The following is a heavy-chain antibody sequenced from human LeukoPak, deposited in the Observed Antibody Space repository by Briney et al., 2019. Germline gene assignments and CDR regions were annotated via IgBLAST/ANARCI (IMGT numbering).Heavy chain of an antibody. J-gene: IGHJ3*02. CDR2: IYYSGRT. D-gene: IGHD1/OR15-1a*01. Sequence: PSETLSLTCTVSGGSIISYYWSWLRQPPGKGLEWIGYIYYSGRTSYNPSLKNRVTISVDTSNNQFSLKLDSVTAADTAVYYCARHGGTVAINDAFDIWGQGTMVTVSS. V-gene: IGHV4-59*08. CDR3: ARHGGTVAINDAFDI. CDR1: GGSIISYY.